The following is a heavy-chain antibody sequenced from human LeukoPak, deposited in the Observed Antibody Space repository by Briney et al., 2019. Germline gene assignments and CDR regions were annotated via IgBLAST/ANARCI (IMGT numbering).Heavy chain of an antibody. CDR2: IYTSGST. Sequence: SETLSLTCTVSGGSISSGSYYWSWIRQPAGKGLEWIGRIYTSGSTNYNPSLKSRVTISVDTSKNQFSLKLSSVTAADTAVYYCARQGWAVAGHFDYWGQGTLVTVSS. D-gene: IGHD6-19*01. J-gene: IGHJ4*02. CDR1: GGSISSGSYY. CDR3: ARQGWAVAGHFDY. V-gene: IGHV4-61*02.